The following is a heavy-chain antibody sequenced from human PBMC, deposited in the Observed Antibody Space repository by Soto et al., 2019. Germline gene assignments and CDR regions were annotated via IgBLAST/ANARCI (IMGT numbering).Heavy chain of an antibody. CDR2: IYYSGST. CDR1: GGSISSGDYY. CDR3: ARVGGFGATTIDY. J-gene: IGHJ4*02. V-gene: IGHV4-30-4*01. Sequence: QVQLQESGPALVKPSQTLSLTCTVSGGSISSGDYYWSWIRQPPGKGLEWIGYIYYSGSTYYNPSLKSRVTISVDTSKNQFSLKLSSVTAAATAVYYCARVGGFGATTIDYWGQGTLVTVSS. D-gene: IGHD3-10*01.